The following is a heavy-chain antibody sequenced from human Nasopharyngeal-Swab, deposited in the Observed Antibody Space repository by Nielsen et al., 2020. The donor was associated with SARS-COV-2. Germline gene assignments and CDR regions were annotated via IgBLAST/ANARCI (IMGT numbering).Heavy chain of an antibody. D-gene: IGHD3-3*01. V-gene: IGHV3-21*01. CDR2: ISSSSSYI. J-gene: IGHJ4*02. Sequence: GESLKISCAASGFTFSSYSMNWVRQAPGKGLEWVSSISSSSSYIYYADSVKGRFTISRDNAKNSLYLQMNSLRAGDTAVYYCARELPGPPFLGPIDYWGQGTLVTVSS. CDR3: ARELPGPPFLGPIDY. CDR1: GFTFSSYS.